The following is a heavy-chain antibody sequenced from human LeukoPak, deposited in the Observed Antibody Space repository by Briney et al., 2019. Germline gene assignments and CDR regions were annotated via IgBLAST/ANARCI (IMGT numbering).Heavy chain of an antibody. V-gene: IGHV1-2*02. D-gene: IGHD3-16*02. CDR3: AREGGYRGDY. Sequence: GASVKVSCKASGYAFTGYYIHWVRQAPGQGGEWMGWINLNSGDTNYAQRFQGRVTVTRDTSISTAYMELSRLRSDDTAVYYCAREGGYRGDYWGQGPLVTVSS. J-gene: IGHJ4*02. CDR1: GYAFTGYY. CDR2: INLNSGDT.